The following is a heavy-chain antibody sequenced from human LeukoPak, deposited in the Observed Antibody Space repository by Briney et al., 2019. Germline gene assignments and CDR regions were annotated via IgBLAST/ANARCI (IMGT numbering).Heavy chain of an antibody. CDR2: IYQSETA. Sequence: PSETLSLTCTVSGYSISSGYFWGWMRQPPGKGLEWIGSIYQSETAHYNPSLKSRVTISVDTSKNQFSLKLRSVMAADTAVYYCARAYNWNYVYYYYYMDVWGKGTTVTVSS. CDR3: ARAYNWNYVYYYYYMDV. V-gene: IGHV4-38-2*02. J-gene: IGHJ6*03. D-gene: IGHD1-7*01. CDR1: GYSISSGYF.